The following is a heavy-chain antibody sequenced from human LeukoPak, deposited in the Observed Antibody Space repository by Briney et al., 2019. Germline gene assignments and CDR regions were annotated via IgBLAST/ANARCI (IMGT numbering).Heavy chain of an antibody. CDR1: GASVTDYY. J-gene: IGHJ4*02. Sequence: SETLSLTCTVSGASVTDYYWTWIRQPAGKGLEWIGRMSITENTYYSPSLESRVTISVDGSKNQFSLNLTSLTAADTAVYYCARLEGSGAPVCWGQGIRVTVSS. D-gene: IGHD3-10*01. CDR2: MSITENT. CDR3: ARLEGSGAPVC. V-gene: IGHV4-4*07.